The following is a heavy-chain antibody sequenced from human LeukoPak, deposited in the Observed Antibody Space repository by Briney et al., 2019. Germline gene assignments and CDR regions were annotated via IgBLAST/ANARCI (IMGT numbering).Heavy chain of an antibody. CDR1: GYTFTSYY. CDR3: VVGFGELLPYFDY. D-gene: IGHD3-10*01. CDR2: INPSGGST. Sequence: GASVKVSCKASGYTFTSYYMHWVRQAPGQGLEWMGIINPSGGSTSYAQKFQGRVTMTRDTSTSTVYMALSSLRSEDTAVYYCVVGFGELLPYFDYWGQGTLVTVSS. V-gene: IGHV1-46*01. J-gene: IGHJ4*02.